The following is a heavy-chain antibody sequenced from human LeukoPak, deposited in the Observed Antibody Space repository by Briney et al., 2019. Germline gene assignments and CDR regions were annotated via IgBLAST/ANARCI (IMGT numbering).Heavy chain of an antibody. CDR3: ARDKSSGWYGREGNWFDP. J-gene: IGHJ5*02. CDR1: GDSVSSNSAA. Sequence: SQTLSLTCAISGDSVSSNSAAWNWIRQSPSRGLEWLGRTYYRSKWYNDYAVSVKSRITISPDTSKNQFSLRLNSVTPEDTAVYYCARDKSSGWYGREGNWFDPWGQGTLVTVSS. D-gene: IGHD6-19*01. V-gene: IGHV6-1*01. CDR2: TYYRSKWYN.